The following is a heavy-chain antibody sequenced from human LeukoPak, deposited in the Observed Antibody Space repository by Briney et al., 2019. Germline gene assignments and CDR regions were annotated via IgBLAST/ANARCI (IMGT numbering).Heavy chain of an antibody. V-gene: IGHV3-33*01. CDR2: IWYDGSNK. CDR1: GFTFNTYG. J-gene: IGHJ4*02. Sequence: GRSLRLSCAASGFTFNTYGMHWVRQAPGKGLEWVAVIWYDGSNKYYADSVRGRFTVSRDNSKNTLYLQMNSLRAEDTAVYFCVRDSGEIPNTYYYDSSGYLHYWGPGTLVTVSS. CDR3: VRDSGEIPNTYYYDSSGYLHY. D-gene: IGHD3-22*01.